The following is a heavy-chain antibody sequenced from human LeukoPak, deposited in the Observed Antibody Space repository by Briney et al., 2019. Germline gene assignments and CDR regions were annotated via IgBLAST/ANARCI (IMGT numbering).Heavy chain of an antibody. CDR3: AKVYPGTVES. CDR2: ISGSGGSS. Sequence: GGSLRLSCAASGLTFSSYAMSWVRQAPGKGLEWVSGISGSGGSSYYADSVKGRFTFSRDNSKSTLHLQMGSVRAEDTAVYYCAKVYPGTVESWGQGTLVTVSS. D-gene: IGHD1-1*01. V-gene: IGHV3-23*01. CDR1: GLTFSSYA. J-gene: IGHJ4*02.